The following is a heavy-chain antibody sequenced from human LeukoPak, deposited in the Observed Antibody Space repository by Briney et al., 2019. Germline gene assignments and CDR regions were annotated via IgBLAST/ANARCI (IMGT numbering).Heavy chain of an antibody. CDR1: GFTFSAYW. CDR3: ARGSYYYPY. D-gene: IGHD3-10*01. V-gene: IGHV3-7*04. J-gene: IGHJ4*02. Sequence: GGSLRLSCAASGFTFSAYWMSWVRQAPGKGLEWVANIKQDGSEKYYVDSVKGRFTISRDNAKNSLCLQMNSMRAEDTAAYYCARGSYYYPYWGQGTLVTVSS. CDR2: IKQDGSEK.